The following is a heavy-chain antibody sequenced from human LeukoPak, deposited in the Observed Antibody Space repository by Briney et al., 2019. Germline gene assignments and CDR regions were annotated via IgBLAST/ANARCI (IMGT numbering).Heavy chain of an antibody. CDR1: GGSFSGYY. CDR2: INHSGST. Sequence: PSETLSLTCAVYGGSFSGYYWSWIRQPPGKGLEWIGEINHSGSTNYNPSLKSRVTISVDTSKNQFSLKLSSVTAADTAVYYCARIRGDALDPYYYYGMDVWGKGTTVTVSS. J-gene: IGHJ6*04. CDR3: ARIRGDALDPYYYYGMDV. V-gene: IGHV4-34*01. D-gene: IGHD3-16*01.